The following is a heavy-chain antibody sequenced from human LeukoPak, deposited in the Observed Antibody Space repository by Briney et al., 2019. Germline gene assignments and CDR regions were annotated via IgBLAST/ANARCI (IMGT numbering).Heavy chain of an antibody. D-gene: IGHD2-2*01. CDR2: INPNSGGT. J-gene: IGHJ6*03. Sequence: ASVKVSCKASGYTFTGYYMHWVRQAPGQGLEWMGWINPNSGGTNYAQKFQGRVTMTRDTSISTGYMELSRLRSDDTAVYYCARGLLGYCSSTSCHNYYYYMDVWGKGTTVTVSS. CDR1: GYTFTGYY. CDR3: ARGLLGYCSSTSCHNYYYYMDV. V-gene: IGHV1-2*02.